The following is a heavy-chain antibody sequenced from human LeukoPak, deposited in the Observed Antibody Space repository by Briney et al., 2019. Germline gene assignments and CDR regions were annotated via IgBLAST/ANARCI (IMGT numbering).Heavy chain of an antibody. Sequence: GGSLRLSCAASAFSLSAYNMNWVRQAPGKGLEWVSSISYTGTYIYYADSVKGRFTISRDNAQNSLYLQMNSLRAEDTALYHCASHDYSNYYYYMDVWGKGTTVTVSS. CDR2: ISYTGTYI. CDR3: ASHDYSNYYYYMDV. D-gene: IGHD4-11*01. CDR1: AFSLSAYN. V-gene: IGHV3-21*04. J-gene: IGHJ6*03.